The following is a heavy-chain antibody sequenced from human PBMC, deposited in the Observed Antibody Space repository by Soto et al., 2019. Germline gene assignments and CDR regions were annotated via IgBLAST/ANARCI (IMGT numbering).Heavy chain of an antibody. Sequence: QVQLVESGGGVVQPGRSLRLSCAASGFTFSSHGMHWVRQAPGKGLEWVAVISYDGSNKYYADSVKGRFTISRDNSKNTLYLQMNSLRAEDTAVYYCAKDPSRYYYDSSNYYYGMDVWGQGTTVTVSS. CDR1: GFTFSSHG. V-gene: IGHV3-30*18. D-gene: IGHD3-22*01. CDR2: ISYDGSNK. CDR3: AKDPSRYYYDSSNYYYGMDV. J-gene: IGHJ6*02.